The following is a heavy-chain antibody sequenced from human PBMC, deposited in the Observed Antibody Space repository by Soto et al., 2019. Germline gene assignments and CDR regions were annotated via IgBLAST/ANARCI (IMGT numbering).Heavy chain of an antibody. CDR3: VRDYVVGGWYSFDY. D-gene: IGHD6-19*01. CDR2: ISYDGSNK. V-gene: IGHV3-30-3*01. Sequence: QVQLVESGGGVVQPGRSLRLSCAASGFTFSSYAMHWVRQAPGKGLEWVAVISYDGSNKYYADSVKGRFTISRDNSKNTLYLQMNSLRAEDTAVYYCVRDYVVGGWYSFDYWGQGTLGTVFS. J-gene: IGHJ4*02. CDR1: GFTFSSYA.